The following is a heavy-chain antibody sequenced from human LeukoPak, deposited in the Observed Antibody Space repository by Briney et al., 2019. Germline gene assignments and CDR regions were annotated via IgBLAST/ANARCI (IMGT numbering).Heavy chain of an antibody. V-gene: IGHV5-51*01. D-gene: IGHD3-10*01. CDR2: IYPGDSDT. CDR1: GYSFTSYW. CDR3: ARHVPLWFGEGRFDP. Sequence: EESLKISCKGSGYSFTSYWIGWVRQMPGKGLEWMGIIYPGDSDTRYSPSFQGQVTISADKSISTAYLQWSSLKASDTAMYYCARHVPLWFGEGRFDPRGQGTLVTVSS. J-gene: IGHJ5*02.